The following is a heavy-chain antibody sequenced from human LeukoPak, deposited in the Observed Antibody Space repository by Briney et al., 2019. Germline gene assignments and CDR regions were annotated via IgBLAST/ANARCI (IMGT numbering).Heavy chain of an antibody. V-gene: IGHV3-48*01. CDR2: ISSSSSTI. CDR1: GFTFSSYS. Sequence: GGSLRLSCAASGFTFSSYSMNWVRQAPGKGLEWVSYISSSSSTIYYADSVKGRFTISRDNAKNSLYLQMNSLRAEDTAVYYCARGLPGWVAARPNYWGQGTLVTVSS. J-gene: IGHJ4*02. D-gene: IGHD6-6*01. CDR3: ARGLPGWVAARPNY.